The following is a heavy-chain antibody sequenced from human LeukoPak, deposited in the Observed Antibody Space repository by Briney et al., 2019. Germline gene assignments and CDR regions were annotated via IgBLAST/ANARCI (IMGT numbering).Heavy chain of an antibody. CDR3: ARDLAYSRLDY. D-gene: IGHD5-18*01. CDR2: INPDGNKK. CDR1: GVTFSSSW. Sequence: GGSLRLSCAVSGVTFSSSWMDWVRQAPGKGLEWVASINPDGNKKYSADSVKGRFTISRDNAKNSLYLQMNSLRVEDTAFYYCARDLAYSRLDYWGQGMLVTVSS. V-gene: IGHV3-7*01. J-gene: IGHJ4*02.